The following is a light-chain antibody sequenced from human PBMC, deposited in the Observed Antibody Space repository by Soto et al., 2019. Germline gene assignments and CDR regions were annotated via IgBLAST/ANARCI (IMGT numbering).Light chain of an antibody. CDR2: GIN. Sequence: QSVLTQPASVSGSPGQSITISCTGTSSDVGNYIFVSWYRQHPGKAPKLMIYGINNRPSGVSNRFSGSKSGNTASLTISGLQAEDEADYYCVSYTTSASYVFGTGTKV. J-gene: IGLJ1*01. CDR3: VSYTTSASYV. V-gene: IGLV2-14*01. CDR1: SSDVGNYIF.